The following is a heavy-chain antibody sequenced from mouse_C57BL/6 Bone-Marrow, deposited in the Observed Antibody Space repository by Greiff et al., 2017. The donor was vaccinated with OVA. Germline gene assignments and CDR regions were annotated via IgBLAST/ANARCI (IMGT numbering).Heavy chain of an antibody. D-gene: IGHD1-1*01. Sequence: VKLMESGAELVKPGASVKMSCKASGYTFTTYPIEWMKQNHGKSLEWIGNFHPYNDDTKYNEKFKGKATLTVEKSSSTVYLELSRLTSDDSAVYYCARGITTEYYAMDYWGQGTSVTVSS. CDR3: ARGITTEYYAMDY. J-gene: IGHJ4*01. CDR1: GYTFTTYP. CDR2: FHPYNDDT. V-gene: IGHV1-47*01.